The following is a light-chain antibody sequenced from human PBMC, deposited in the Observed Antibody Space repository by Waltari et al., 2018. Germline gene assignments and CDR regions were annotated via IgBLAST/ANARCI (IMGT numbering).Light chain of an antibody. CDR2: LGS. Sequence: DIVMTQSPLSLPVTPGEPASIPCRSSRSRLHSNGYNYLDWYLQKPGQSPQLLIYLGSNRASGVPDRFSGSGSGTDFTLKISRVEAEDVGVYYCMQALQAPLTFGGGTKVEIK. J-gene: IGKJ4*01. CDR1: RSRLHSNGYNY. CDR3: MQALQAPLT. V-gene: IGKV2-28*01.